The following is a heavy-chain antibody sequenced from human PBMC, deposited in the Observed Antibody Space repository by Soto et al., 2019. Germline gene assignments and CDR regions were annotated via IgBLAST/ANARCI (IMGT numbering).Heavy chain of an antibody. V-gene: IGHV3-64D*08. CDR1: GFTFSSNT. CDR3: LKPYDS. CDR2: ISSTGGST. Sequence: SGGSLRLSCSASGFTFSSNTMRWVRQAPGKGLEYVSAISSTGGSTYYADSVTGRFTISRDNSKNTLYLQMSSLRAEDTAVYYCLKPYDSWGQGALVTVSS. J-gene: IGHJ4*02.